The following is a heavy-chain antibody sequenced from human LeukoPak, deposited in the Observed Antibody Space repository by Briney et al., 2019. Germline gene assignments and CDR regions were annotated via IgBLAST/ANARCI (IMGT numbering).Heavy chain of an antibody. CDR3: ARDYCYGGGCRHALGH. J-gene: IGHJ4*02. CDR1: GYSFATYG. CDR2: INPYNGYI. D-gene: IGHD2-15*01. Sequence: GASVKVSCKPSGYSFATYGINWVRQAPGQGLEWMGWINPYNGYIEQAQTFQGRITMTTDTSTSTAYMELRSLRSDDTALYYCARDYCYGGGCRHALGHWGQGTLVTVSS. V-gene: IGHV1-18*01.